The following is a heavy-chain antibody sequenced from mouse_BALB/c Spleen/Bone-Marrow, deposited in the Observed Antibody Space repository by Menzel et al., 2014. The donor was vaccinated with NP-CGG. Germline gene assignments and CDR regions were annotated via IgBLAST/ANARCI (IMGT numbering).Heavy chain of an antibody. Sequence: EVKLMESGGDLVKPGGSLKLSCAASGFTLXTYIMSWVRQTPEKRLEWVATISSGGRYIFYPDSVKGRFTLSRDNAKNTLYLQMSSLRSDDTAMYYCTREEDYDGNYKFAYWGQGTLVTVSA. V-gene: IGHV5-6-4*01. CDR1: GFTLXTYI. D-gene: IGHD2-3*01. J-gene: IGHJ3*01. CDR2: ISSGGRYI. CDR3: TREEDYDGNYKFAY.